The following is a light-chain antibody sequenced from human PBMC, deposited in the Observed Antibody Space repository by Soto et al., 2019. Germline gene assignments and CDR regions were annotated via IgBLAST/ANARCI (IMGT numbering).Light chain of an antibody. V-gene: IGKV3-20*01. CDR3: QQYSSSPL. Sequence: EIVLTQSPGTLSLSPGERATLSCRASQSVSSSYLAWYQQKPGQAPRLLIYGPSSRATGIPDRFSGTGSVTDFTLTISRLEPEDFAVYYCQQYSSSPLFGPGTKVDIK. CDR2: GPS. J-gene: IGKJ3*01. CDR1: QSVSSSY.